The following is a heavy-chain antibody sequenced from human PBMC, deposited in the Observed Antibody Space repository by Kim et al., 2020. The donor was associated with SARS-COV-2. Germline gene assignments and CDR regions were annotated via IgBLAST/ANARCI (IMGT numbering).Heavy chain of an antibody. J-gene: IGHJ3*02. CDR3: AREGGSDSQPDAFDI. D-gene: IGHD3-22*01. V-gene: IGHV4-39*02. Sequence: PSLKSRVTISVDTSKNPFSLKLSSGTAADTAVYYCAREGGSDSQPDAFDIWGQGTMVTVSS.